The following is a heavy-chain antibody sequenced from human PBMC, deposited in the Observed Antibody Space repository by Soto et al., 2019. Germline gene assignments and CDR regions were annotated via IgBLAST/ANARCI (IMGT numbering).Heavy chain of an antibody. V-gene: IGHV4-31*03. CDR1: GGSISSGGYY. D-gene: IGHD4-17*01. J-gene: IGHJ4*02. CDR3: ARGKTTVTQWGFDY. CDR2: IYYSGST. Sequence: QVQLQESGPGLVKPSQTLSLTCTVSGGSISSGGYYWSWIRQHPGKGLEWIGSIYYSGSTYYNPSLKRRVTISVDTSKNQFCLKLSSVSAADTAVYYCARGKTTVTQWGFDYWGQGTLVTVSS.